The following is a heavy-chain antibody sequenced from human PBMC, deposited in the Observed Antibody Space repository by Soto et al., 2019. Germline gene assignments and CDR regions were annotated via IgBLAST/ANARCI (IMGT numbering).Heavy chain of an antibody. D-gene: IGHD2-15*01. Sequence: GGSLRLSCAASGFTFSDYYMSWIRQAPGKGLEWVSYISSSGSTIYYADSVKGRFTISRDNAKNSLYLQMNSLRAEDTAVYYCARVDVVVVAATDFDIWGQGAVVTVS. J-gene: IGHJ3*02. CDR2: ISSSGSTI. V-gene: IGHV3-11*01. CDR1: GFTFSDYY. CDR3: ARVDVVVVAATDFDI.